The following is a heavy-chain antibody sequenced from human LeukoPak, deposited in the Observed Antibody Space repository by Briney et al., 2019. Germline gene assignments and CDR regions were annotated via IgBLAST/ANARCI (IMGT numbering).Heavy chain of an antibody. CDR3: ARAMSSYGKGAFDI. J-gene: IGHJ3*02. Sequence: SVKVSCKASGYTFTSYDISWVRQAPGQGLEWMGGIIPIFGTANYAQKFQGRVTITADESTSTAYMELSSLKAEDTAVYYCARAMSSYGKGAFDIWGQGTMVTVSS. CDR1: GYTFTSYD. V-gene: IGHV1-69*13. CDR2: IIPIFGTA. D-gene: IGHD5-18*01.